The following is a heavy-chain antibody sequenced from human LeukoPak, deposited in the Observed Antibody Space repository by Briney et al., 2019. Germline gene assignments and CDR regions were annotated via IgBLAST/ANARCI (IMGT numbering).Heavy chain of an antibody. CDR3: ARVDSSSWYVPHYYYYMDV. J-gene: IGHJ6*03. CDR1: GFTFTSSA. CDR2: IVVGSGNT. V-gene: IGHV1-58*02. Sequence: SVKVSCKASGFTFTSSAMQWVRQPRGQRLEWIGWIVVGSGNTNYAQKFQERVTITRDMSTSTAYMELSSLRSEDTAVYYCARVDSSSWYVPHYYYYMDVWGKGTTVTISS. D-gene: IGHD6-13*01.